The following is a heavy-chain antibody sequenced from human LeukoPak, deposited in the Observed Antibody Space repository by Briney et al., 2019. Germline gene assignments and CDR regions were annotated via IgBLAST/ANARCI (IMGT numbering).Heavy chain of an antibody. D-gene: IGHD3-9*01. CDR1: GFSFTDYP. V-gene: IGHV3-48*02. CDR2: IRTTAEGAKYA. J-gene: IGHJ4*02. Sequence: GGSLRLSCATSGFSFTDYPMNSVRQAPGKGLQWISNIRTTAEGAKYAYYADSLKGRVTISRDDGKNTLYLHMNSLRDDDTAVYYCATGIRYAFDYWGQGILVTVSS. CDR3: ATGIRYAFDY.